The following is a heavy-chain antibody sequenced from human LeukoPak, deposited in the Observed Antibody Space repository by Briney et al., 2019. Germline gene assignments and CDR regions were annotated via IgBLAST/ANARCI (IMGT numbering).Heavy chain of an antibody. CDR3: AGTGGY. V-gene: IGHV3-23*01. CDR2: ISGSGGDT. CDR1: GLTFSNNA. Sequence: GSLRLSCAASGLTFSNNAMTWVRQAPGKGLEWVSSISGSGGDTYYADSVQGRFAIARDNSRTTLYLQMNSLRAEDTAVYYCAGTGGYWGQGTLVTVSS. J-gene: IGHJ4*02. D-gene: IGHD4-23*01.